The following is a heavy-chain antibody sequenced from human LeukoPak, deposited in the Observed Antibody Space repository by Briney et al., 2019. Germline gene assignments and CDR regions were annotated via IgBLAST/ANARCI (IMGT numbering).Heavy chain of an antibody. CDR2: ISYDGSHK. J-gene: IGHJ6*02. Sequence: GGSLRLSCAASGFTFSSYAMHWVRQAPGKGLEWVAVISYDGSHKYYADSVKGRFTISRDNSKNTLYLQMNSLRAEDTAVYYCARDAGAARYHGMDVWGLGTTVTVPS. V-gene: IGHV3-30-3*01. CDR1: GFTFSSYA. D-gene: IGHD6-13*01. CDR3: ARDAGAARYHGMDV.